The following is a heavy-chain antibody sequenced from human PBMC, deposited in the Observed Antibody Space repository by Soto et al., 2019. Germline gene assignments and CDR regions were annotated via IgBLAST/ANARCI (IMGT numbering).Heavy chain of an antibody. CDR3: ARDRFYGGSCFFDY. J-gene: IGHJ4*02. V-gene: IGHV3-53*01. CDR1: GFTVSSHH. Sequence: EVQLVESGGGLIQPGGSLRLSCAASGFTVSSHHMNWVRQAPGKGLEWVSVLYSGDTTYYADSVKGRFTISRDNSKNVLFLQMNTLRVEDTAVDYCARDRFYGGSCFFDYWGQGALVTVSS. CDR2: LYSGDTT. D-gene: IGHD2-15*01.